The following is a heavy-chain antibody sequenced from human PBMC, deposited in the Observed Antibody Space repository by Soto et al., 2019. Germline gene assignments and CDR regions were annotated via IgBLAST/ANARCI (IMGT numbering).Heavy chain of an antibody. Sequence: EVQLVESGGGLVQPGGSLKLSCAASGFTFSGSAMHWVRQASGKGLEWVGRIRSEATSYATAYAVSVKGKFTISRDDSRNTAYLQMNSLKPEDTAVYYCARGVYDFWSGHPKGLDYWGQGTVVTVSS. CDR3: ARGVYDFWSGHPKGLDY. D-gene: IGHD3-3*01. J-gene: IGHJ4*02. CDR2: IRSEATSYAT. V-gene: IGHV3-73*02. CDR1: GFTFSGSA.